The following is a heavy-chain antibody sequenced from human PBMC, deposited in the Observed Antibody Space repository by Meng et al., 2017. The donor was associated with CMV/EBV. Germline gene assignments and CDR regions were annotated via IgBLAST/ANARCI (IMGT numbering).Heavy chain of an antibody. CDR3: VRDLVGNRDS. J-gene: IGHJ5*01. Sequence: SGGGLVRPGGSLRLSRADPGLSFSDYWMHWVRQAPGEGPVWVSRIDTDGTVTSYAESVRGRFTISRDNSKNTLYLQMNDLRAGDSGVFYCVRDLVGNRDSWGHGTLVTVSS. D-gene: IGHD1-14*01. V-gene: IGHV3-74*03. CDR1: GLSFSDYW. CDR2: IDTDGTVT.